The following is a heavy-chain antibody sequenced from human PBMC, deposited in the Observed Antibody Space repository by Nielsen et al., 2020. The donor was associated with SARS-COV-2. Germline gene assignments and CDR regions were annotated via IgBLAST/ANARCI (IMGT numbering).Heavy chain of an antibody. Sequence: GGSLRLSCAASWFTFGSHAMHCIRQAPGNGLDWLTIISADGINDHYADSVRGRFTISRDNSKNTLFLHLNSLRPDDTGVYYCARRFLEVSPFDIWGEGTMVTVSS. J-gene: IGHJ3*02. V-gene: IGHV3-30*04. D-gene: IGHD3-3*01. CDR3: ARRFLEVSPFDI. CDR1: WFTFGSHA. CDR2: ISADGIND.